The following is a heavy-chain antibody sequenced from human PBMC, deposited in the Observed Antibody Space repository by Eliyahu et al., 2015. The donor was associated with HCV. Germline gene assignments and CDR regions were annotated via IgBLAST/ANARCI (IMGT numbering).Heavy chain of an antibody. CDR3: AKDKTRRNSCSGGDCFSRGFDF. V-gene: IGHV3-30*18. J-gene: IGHJ4*02. D-gene: IGHD2-15*01. Sequence: QVQLVESGGGVVQPGRALRLSCEAXGFIXXKYGMHWVRQAPXKGLEWVAVLSYDETQKNYADSVKGRFTISRDSPKNTVYLRMNTLRPEDTAVYYCAKDKTRRNSCSGGDCFSRGFDFWGQGIQVTVSS. CDR2: LSYDETQK. CDR1: GFIXXKYG.